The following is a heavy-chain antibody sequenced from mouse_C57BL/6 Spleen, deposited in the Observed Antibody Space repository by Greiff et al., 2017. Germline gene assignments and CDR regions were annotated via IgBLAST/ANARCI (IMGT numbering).Heavy chain of an antibody. CDR3: ARHGDYDRYWYFDV. V-gene: IGHV5-9*01. J-gene: IGHJ1*03. D-gene: IGHD2-4*01. CDR1: GFTFSSYT. Sequence: EVQLVESGGGLVKPGGSLKLSCAASGFTFSSYTMSWVRQTPEKRLEWVATISGGGGNTYYPDSVKGRFTISRDNAKNTLYLQMSSLRSEDTALYYCARHGDYDRYWYFDVWGTGTTVTVSS. CDR2: ISGGGGNT.